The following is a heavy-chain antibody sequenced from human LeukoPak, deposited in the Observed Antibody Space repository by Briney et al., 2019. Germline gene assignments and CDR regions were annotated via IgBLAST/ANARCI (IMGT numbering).Heavy chain of an antibody. D-gene: IGHD2-15*01. CDR3: ARDPAVAATHFDY. CDR2: ISYDGSNK. J-gene: IGHJ4*02. V-gene: IGHV3-30-3*01. CDR1: GFTFSSYA. Sequence: PPGGSLRLSCAASGFTFSSYAMHWVRQAPGKGLEWVAVISYDGSNKYYADSVKGRFTISRDNSKNTLYLQMNSLRAEDTAVYYCARDPAVAATHFDYWGQGTLVTVSS.